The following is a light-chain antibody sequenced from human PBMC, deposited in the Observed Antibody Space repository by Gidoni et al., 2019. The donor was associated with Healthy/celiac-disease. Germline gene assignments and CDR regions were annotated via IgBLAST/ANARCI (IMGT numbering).Light chain of an antibody. J-gene: IGKJ3*01. Sequence: ELVLTQSPATLSLSPGERATLSCRASQSVSSYLAWYQQKHGQDPRRLTYDASNRATGIPARFSGSGSVTNCTLTISSLEPEDFAVNDFQQGSNWPHFTFGPGTKVEIK. CDR1: QSVSSY. CDR2: DAS. CDR3: QQGSNWPHFT. V-gene: IGKV3-11*01.